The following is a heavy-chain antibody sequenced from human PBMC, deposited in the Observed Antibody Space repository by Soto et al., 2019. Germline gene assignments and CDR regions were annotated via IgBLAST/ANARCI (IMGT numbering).Heavy chain of an antibody. CDR2: VISASGSV. J-gene: IGHJ1*01. CDR1: GRIFSSFP. V-gene: IGHV1-69*06. D-gene: IGHD1-1*01. CDR3: ARVGSRDAYNSVLDQ. Sequence: QVQVVQSGAAVKQPGSSVKISCKASGRIFSSFPTSWVRQVPGQGLEWMGGVISASGSVTDAPKFQGRVTMTAVNSAGIGYMALPSLTSEDTGLYYCARVGSRDAYNSVLDQWGPGTVVSVSS.